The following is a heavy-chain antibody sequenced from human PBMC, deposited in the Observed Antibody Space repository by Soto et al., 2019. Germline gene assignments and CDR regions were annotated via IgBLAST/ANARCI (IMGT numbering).Heavy chain of an antibody. CDR1: GYSFTSYW. D-gene: IGHD2-21*02. Sequence: GESLKISCQGSGYSFTSYWISWVRQMPGKGLEWMGRIDPSDSYTNYSPSFQGHVTISADKSISTAYLQWSSLKASDTAMYYCARLGDCGGDCYYPYYYYGMDVWGQGTTVTVSS. CDR2: IDPSDSYT. V-gene: IGHV5-10-1*01. CDR3: ARLGDCGGDCYYPYYYYGMDV. J-gene: IGHJ6*02.